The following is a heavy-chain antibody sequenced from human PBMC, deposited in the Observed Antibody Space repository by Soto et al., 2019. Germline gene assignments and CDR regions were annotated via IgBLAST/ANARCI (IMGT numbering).Heavy chain of an antibody. D-gene: IGHD2-15*01. J-gene: IGHJ4*02. V-gene: IGHV4-31*03. CDR2: IYYSGST. CDR3: ARTAYCSGGSCSRLPNYYFDY. Sequence: SETLSLTCTVSGGSISSGGYYWSWIRQHPGKGLEWIGYIYYSGSTYYNPSLKSRVTISVDTSKNQFSLKLSSVTAADTAVYYCARTAYCSGGSCSRLPNYYFDYWGQGSLVTVSS. CDR1: GGSISSGGYY.